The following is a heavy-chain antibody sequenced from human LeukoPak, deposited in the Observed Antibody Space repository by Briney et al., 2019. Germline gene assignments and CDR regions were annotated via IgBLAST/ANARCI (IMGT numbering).Heavy chain of an antibody. D-gene: IGHD4-23*01. CDR3: ARGNYGGNSGGAFDI. CDR2: IIPILGIA. J-gene: IGHJ3*02. V-gene: IGHV1-69*02. CDR1: GGTFSSYT. Sequence: SVKVSCKASGGTFSSYTISWVRQAPGQGLEWMGRIIPILGIANYAQKFQGRVTITADKSTSTAYMELSSLRSEDTAVYYGARGNYGGNSGGAFDIWGQGTMVTVSS.